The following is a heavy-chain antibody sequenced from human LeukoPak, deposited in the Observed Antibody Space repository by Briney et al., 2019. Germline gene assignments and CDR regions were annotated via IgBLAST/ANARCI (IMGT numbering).Heavy chain of an antibody. CDR1: GYSISSGYY. Sequence: SETLSLTCAVSGYSISSGYYWGWIRQPPGKGLEWIGSIYHSGSTYYNPSLKSRVTISVDTSKNQFSLKLSSVTAADTAVYYCARQAVSITMVRGVMYNWFDPWGQGTLVTVSS. CDR2: IYHSGST. J-gene: IGHJ5*02. V-gene: IGHV4-38-2*01. D-gene: IGHD3-10*01. CDR3: ARQAVSITMVRGVMYNWFDP.